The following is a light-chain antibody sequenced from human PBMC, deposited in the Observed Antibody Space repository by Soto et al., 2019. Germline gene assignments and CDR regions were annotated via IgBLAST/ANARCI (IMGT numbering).Light chain of an antibody. CDR1: SSDVGRYNY. V-gene: IGLV2-8*01. J-gene: IGLJ2*01. CDR2: EAN. CDR3: SSYADNNSLV. Sequence: QSALTQPPSASGSPGQSVTISCTGTSSDVGRYNYVSWYQHHPGKAPKLMIHEANKRPSGVPDRFSGSKSGNTASLTVSGLQAEDEADYYCSSYADNNSLVFGGGTKLTVL.